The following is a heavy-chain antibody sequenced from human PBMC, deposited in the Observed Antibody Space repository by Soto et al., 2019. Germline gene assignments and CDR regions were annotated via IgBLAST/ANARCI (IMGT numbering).Heavy chain of an antibody. CDR3: AGDTVSDYYYYGMDV. CDR1: GGSFSDYY. CDR2: INHSGST. J-gene: IGHJ6*02. D-gene: IGHD4-17*01. V-gene: IGHV4-34*01. Sequence: PSETLSLTCAVYGGSFSDYYWSWIRQPPGKGLEWIGEINHSGSTNNNPSLKSRVTISVDTSKSQFSLKLSSVTAADTAVYYCAGDTVSDYYYYGMDVWGQGTTVTVSS.